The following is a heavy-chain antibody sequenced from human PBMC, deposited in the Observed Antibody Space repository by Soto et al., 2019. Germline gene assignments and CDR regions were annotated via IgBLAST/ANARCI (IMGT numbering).Heavy chain of an antibody. CDR2: INAGNGNT. D-gene: IGHD6-19*01. CDR3: ARVGVAVAGTDYAFDI. CDR1: GYTFTSYA. J-gene: IGHJ3*02. Sequence: ASVKVSCKASGYTFTSYAMHWVRQAPGQRLEWMVWINAGNGNTKYSQKFQGRVTITRDTSASTAYMELSSLRSEDTAVYYCARVGVAVAGTDYAFDIWGQGTMVTVSS. V-gene: IGHV1-3*01.